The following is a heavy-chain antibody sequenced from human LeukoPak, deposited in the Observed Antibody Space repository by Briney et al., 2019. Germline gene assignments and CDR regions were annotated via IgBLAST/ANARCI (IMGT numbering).Heavy chain of an antibody. V-gene: IGHV3-30*02. CDR3: AKDPTVDTAMDPDY. CDR1: GFTFSSYS. J-gene: IGHJ4*02. D-gene: IGHD5-18*01. CDR2: IRYDGSNK. Sequence: GGSLRLSCAASGFTFSSYSMNWVRQAPGKGLEWVAFIRYDGSNKYYADSVKGRFTISRDNSKNPLYLQMNSLRAEDTAVYYCAKDPTVDTAMDPDYWGQGTLVTVSS.